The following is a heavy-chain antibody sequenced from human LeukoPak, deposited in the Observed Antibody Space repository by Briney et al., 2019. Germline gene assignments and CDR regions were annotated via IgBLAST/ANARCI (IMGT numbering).Heavy chain of an antibody. CDR1: GYTFTSYA. CDR3: ATPRRWELPFDY. CDR2: INAGNGNT. D-gene: IGHD1-26*01. Sequence: ASVTVSCKASGYTFTSYAMHWVRQAPGQRLEWMGWINAGNGNTKYSQKFQGRVTMTEDTSTDTAYMELSSLRSEDTAVYYCATPRRWELPFDYWGQGTLVTVSS. J-gene: IGHJ4*02. V-gene: IGHV1-3*01.